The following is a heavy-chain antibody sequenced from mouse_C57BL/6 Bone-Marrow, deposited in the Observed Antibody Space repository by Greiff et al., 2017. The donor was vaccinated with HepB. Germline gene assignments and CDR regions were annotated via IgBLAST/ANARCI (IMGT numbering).Heavy chain of an antibody. J-gene: IGHJ2*01. CDR1: GYTFTSYG. CDR2: IYPRSGKT. CDR3: ARQGSPRYFDY. Sequence: EQRVESGAELARPGASVKLSCKASGYTFTSYGISWVKQRTGQGLEWIGEIYPRSGKTYYNEKFKGKATLTADKSSSTAYMELRSLTSEDSAVYFCARQGSPRYFDYWGQGTTLTVSS. V-gene: IGHV1-81*01.